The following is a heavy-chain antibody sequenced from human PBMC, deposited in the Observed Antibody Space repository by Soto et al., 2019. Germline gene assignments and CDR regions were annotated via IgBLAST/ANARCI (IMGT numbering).Heavy chain of an antibody. D-gene: IGHD6-13*01. CDR1: GFTFTNYG. Sequence: QVQLVESGGGVVQPGRSLRLSCAASGFTFTNYGMHWVRQAPGKGLEWVAVISYDGRKTYYADSVKGRFTISRDISKKPLYLQMNSLRAEETAVYYCAKFWGPIPATVDDYWGQGTLVTVSS. CDR3: AKFWGPIPATVDDY. J-gene: IGHJ4*02. V-gene: IGHV3-30*18. CDR2: ISYDGRKT.